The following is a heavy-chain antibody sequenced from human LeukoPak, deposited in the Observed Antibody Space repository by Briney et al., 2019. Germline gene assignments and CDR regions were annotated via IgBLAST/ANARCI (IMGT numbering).Heavy chain of an antibody. V-gene: IGHV4-39*01. CDR3: ARHRTIYYDNSGYWV. CDR1: GGSIRISSYY. J-gene: IGHJ4*02. CDR2: FYYSGST. D-gene: IGHD3-22*01. Sequence: SETLSLTCIVSGGSIRISSYYWGWFRQPPGKGLEGFGSFYYSGSTYYNPSLKSRVTISVDTSKNQFSLKLSSVTAADTAVYYCARHRTIYYDNSGYWVWGQGTLVTVSS.